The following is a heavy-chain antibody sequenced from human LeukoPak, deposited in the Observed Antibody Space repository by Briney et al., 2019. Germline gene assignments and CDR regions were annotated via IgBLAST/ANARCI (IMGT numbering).Heavy chain of an antibody. J-gene: IGHJ4*02. Sequence: GASVKVSCKASGGTFSSYAISWERQAPGQGLEWMGGITPIFGTANYAQKFQGRVTITTDKSTSTAYMELSSLRSEDTAVYYCAFAYYDSSGSSDYWGQGTLVTVSS. CDR3: AFAYYDSSGSSDY. CDR1: GGTFSSYA. V-gene: IGHV1-69*05. D-gene: IGHD3-22*01. CDR2: ITPIFGTA.